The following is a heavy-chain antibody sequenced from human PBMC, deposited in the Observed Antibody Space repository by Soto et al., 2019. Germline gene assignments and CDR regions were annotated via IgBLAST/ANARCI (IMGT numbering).Heavy chain of an antibody. CDR3: VKELSTLRGGY. CDR2: IAGSGVST. V-gene: IGHV3-23*01. Sequence: LLESGGDLVQPGGSLRLSCAVSGFTFSNYAMSWVRQAPGKGLEWVSAIAGSGVSTYYADSVKGRFTISRDNSKNTLYLQMNNLRAEDTALYYCVKELSTLRGGYWCQGTLVTVSS. CDR1: GFTFSNYA. J-gene: IGHJ4*02. D-gene: IGHD4-4*01.